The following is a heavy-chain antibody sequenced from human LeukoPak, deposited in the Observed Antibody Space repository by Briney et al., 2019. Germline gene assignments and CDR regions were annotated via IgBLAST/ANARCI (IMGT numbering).Heavy chain of an antibody. CDR2: ISYDGNNK. Sequence: PGGSLRLSCAVSGFTFSTYAMHWVRQAPGKGLEWVALISYDGNNKYHADSVKGRFTISRDNSKNALYLQINNLRAEDTAVYYCAKDGYNYDSSGHFDYWGQGTLVTVSS. V-gene: IGHV3-30*04. D-gene: IGHD3-22*01. CDR1: GFTFSTYA. J-gene: IGHJ4*02. CDR3: AKDGYNYDSSGHFDY.